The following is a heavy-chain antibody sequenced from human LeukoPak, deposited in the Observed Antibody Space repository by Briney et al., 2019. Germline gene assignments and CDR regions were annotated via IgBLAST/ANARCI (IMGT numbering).Heavy chain of an antibody. CDR2: IDPSGGST. J-gene: IGHJ3*02. V-gene: IGHV1-46*01. CDR3: ARLSQQTFDI. Sequence: GASVKVSCKASGYTFTSYYMHWVRQAPGQGLEWMGIIDPSGGSTSYAQKFQGRVTMTRDTSTSTVYMGLSSLRSDDTAVYYCARLSQQTFDIWGQGTLVTVSS. CDR1: GYTFTSYY.